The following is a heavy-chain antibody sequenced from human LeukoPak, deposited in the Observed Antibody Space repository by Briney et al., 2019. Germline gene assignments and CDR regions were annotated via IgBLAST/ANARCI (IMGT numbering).Heavy chain of an antibody. CDR2: IYPGDSDT. CDR3: ARLSQQLVQGIDY. CDR1: GYSFTSYW. J-gene: IGHJ4*02. D-gene: IGHD6-13*01. V-gene: IGHV5-51*01. Sequence: GASLKLSCKGSGYSFTSYWIGWVRQMHGKGLEWMRIIYPGDSDTRYSPSFQGQVTISADKSISTAYLQWSSLKASDTAMYYCARLSQQLVQGIDYWGQGTLVTVSS.